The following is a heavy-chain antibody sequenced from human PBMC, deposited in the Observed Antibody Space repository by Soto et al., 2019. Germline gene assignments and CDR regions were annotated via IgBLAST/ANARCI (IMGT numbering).Heavy chain of an antibody. D-gene: IGHD1-26*01. Sequence: GGSLRLSCAASGFTFSNYAMNLVRQAPGKGLEWVSGISGNSGFTYYTDSVKGRFTISRDNSKNTLFLQMNALRDEDTAIYYCAKVGSFYVPRSPFDSWGGGIVVTVSS. V-gene: IGHV3-23*01. J-gene: IGHJ4*02. CDR1: GFTFSNYA. CDR3: AKVGSFYVPRSPFDS. CDR2: ISGNSGFT.